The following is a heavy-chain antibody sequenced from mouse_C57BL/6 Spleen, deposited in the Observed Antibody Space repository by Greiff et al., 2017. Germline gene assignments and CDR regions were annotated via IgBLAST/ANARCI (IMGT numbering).Heavy chain of an antibody. CDR2: IDPSDSYT. D-gene: IGHD2-5*01. Sequence: QVQLQQPGAELVRPGTSVKLSCKASGYTFTSYWMHWVKQRPGQGLEWIGVIDPSDSYTNYNQKFKGKATLTVDTSSSTAYMQLSSLTSEDSAVYYCARRYSNYVLYFDYWGQGTTLTVSS. CDR3: ARRYSNYVLYFDY. CDR1: GYTFTSYW. J-gene: IGHJ2*01. V-gene: IGHV1-59*01.